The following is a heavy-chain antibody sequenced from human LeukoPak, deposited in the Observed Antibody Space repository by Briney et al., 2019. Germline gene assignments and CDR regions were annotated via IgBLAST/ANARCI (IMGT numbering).Heavy chain of an antibody. CDR1: GGSITSYY. V-gene: IGHV4-59*08. D-gene: IGHD6-19*01. CDR2: IFYSGST. J-gene: IGHJ4*02. Sequence: SETLSLTCTVSGGSITSYYWSWIRQPPGKGLEWVGYIFYSGSTNYNPSLKSRVTISVDTSKNQFSLNLSSVTAADTAMYYCARHGRNSGAPNYWGQGTLVTVSS. CDR3: ARHGRNSGAPNY.